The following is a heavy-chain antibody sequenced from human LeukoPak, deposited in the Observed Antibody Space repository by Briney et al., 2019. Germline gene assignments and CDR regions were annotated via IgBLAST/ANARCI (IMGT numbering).Heavy chain of an antibody. D-gene: IGHD3-9*01. CDR3: ARQPASLRYFDWLLQGGYFDY. CDR2: IYYSGST. V-gene: IGHV4-59*08. CDR1: GGSISSYY. Sequence: SETLSLTCTVSGGSISSYYWSWIRQPPGKGLEWIGYIYYSGSTNYNPSLKSRVAISVDTSKNQFSLKLSSVTAADTAVYYCARQPASLRYFDWLLQGGYFDYWGQGTLVTVSS. J-gene: IGHJ4*02.